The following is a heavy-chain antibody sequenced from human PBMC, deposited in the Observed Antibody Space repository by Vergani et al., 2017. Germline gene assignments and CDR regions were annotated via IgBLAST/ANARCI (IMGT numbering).Heavy chain of an antibody. D-gene: IGHD5-12*01. V-gene: IGHV2-70*01. J-gene: IGHJ4*02. CDR2: IDWDDNK. CDR1: GFSILTSEMC. CDR3: ARILRRGGSGYDIFDF. Sequence: QVTLRESGPALVKPTQTLTLTCTFSGFSILTSEMCVSWIRQPPGKALEWLALIDWDDNKYFNTPLQPRLTISKDASKNQVVLTMTNMDPVDTATYYCARILRRGGSGYDIFDFWGQGVLVAVAS.